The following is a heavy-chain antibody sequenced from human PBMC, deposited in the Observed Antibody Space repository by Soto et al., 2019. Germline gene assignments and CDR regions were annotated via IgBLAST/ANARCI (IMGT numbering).Heavy chain of an antibody. CDR3: AAAIFYYGMDV. CDR1: GYTFTNYW. Sequence: GESLKITCKGSGYTFTNYWIGWVRQMPGKGLEWMGIIYPGDSGTKYNPSFQGQVTISADKSIPTTYLQWSSLKASDTAIYYCAAAIFYYGMDVWGQGTTVTVSS. D-gene: IGHD6-25*01. CDR2: IYPGDSGT. V-gene: IGHV5-51*01. J-gene: IGHJ6*02.